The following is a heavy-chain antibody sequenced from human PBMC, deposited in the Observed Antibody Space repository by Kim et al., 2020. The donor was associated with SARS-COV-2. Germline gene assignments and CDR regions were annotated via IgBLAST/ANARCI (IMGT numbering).Heavy chain of an antibody. V-gene: IGHV3-49*03. Sequence: GGSLRLSCTASGFTFGDYAMSWFRQAPGKGLEWVGFIRSNAYGGTTEYAASVKGRFTISRDDSKSIPYLQMNSLKTEDTAVYYCTRGGIVVVVAAYDYWGQGPLVTVSS. CDR3: TRGGIVVVVAAYDY. D-gene: IGHD2-15*01. CDR2: IRSNAYGGTT. CDR1: GFTFGDYA. J-gene: IGHJ4*02.